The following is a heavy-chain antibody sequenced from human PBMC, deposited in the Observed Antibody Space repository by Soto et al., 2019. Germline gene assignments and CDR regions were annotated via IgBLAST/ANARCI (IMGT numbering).Heavy chain of an antibody. V-gene: IGHV4-61*01. J-gene: IGHJ4*02. CDR1: GGSVTSGRFY. Sequence: QVQLQESVPGLVKPSETLSLTCTVSGGSVTSGRFYWSWSRQPPGKGLEWIGYIYYTGRTSYASSLKSRVTISFDTPENQFSLKLSSVTAADTAKYYCARSGASSGWLGGQGTQVTVSS. CDR2: IYYTGRT. CDR3: ARSGASSGWL. D-gene: IGHD6-19*01.